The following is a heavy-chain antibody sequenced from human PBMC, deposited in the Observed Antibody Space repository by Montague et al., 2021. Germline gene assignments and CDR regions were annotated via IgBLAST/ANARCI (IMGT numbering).Heavy chain of an antibody. CDR3: ARAGPRTYGGDSLDY. J-gene: IGHJ4*02. Sequence: SETLSLTCTVSGGSISSSPFYWGWIRQSPGKGLEWIGSNYYRGNTYYNPSLKSRVSLSIDTSKNQFSLKMNSVTAADTAVYYCARAGPRTYGGDSLDYWGQAALVTVSS. CDR1: GGSISSSPFY. V-gene: IGHV4-39*01. D-gene: IGHD3-10*01. CDR2: NYYRGNT.